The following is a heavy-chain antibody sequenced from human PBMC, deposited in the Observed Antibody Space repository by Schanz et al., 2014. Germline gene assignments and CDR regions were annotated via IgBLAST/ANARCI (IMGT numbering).Heavy chain of an antibody. CDR2: INTADTT. Sequence: ESGGRVVPPGGSLRLSCAASGFTLSSYALSWVRQSPGKGLEWVSAINTADTTYYADSVKGRFTVSRDNSKNTVYLHMNSLRDEDTAVYYCAKDMNREATAPESWGQGTLVVVSS. CDR1: GFTLSSYA. D-gene: IGHD5-12*01. J-gene: IGHJ5*02. V-gene: IGHV3-23*01. CDR3: AKDMNREATAPES.